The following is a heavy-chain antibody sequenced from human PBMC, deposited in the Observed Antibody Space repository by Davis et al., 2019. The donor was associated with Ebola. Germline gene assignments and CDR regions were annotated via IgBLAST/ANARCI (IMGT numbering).Heavy chain of an antibody. D-gene: IGHD4-17*01. V-gene: IGHV3-7*03. CDR2: IKQDGSEK. J-gene: IGHJ6*03. Sequence: GESLKISCAASGFTFSSYWMSWVRQAPGKGLEWVANIKQDGSEKYYVDSVKGRFTISRDNAKNSLYLQMNSLRAEDTAVYYCARSPSYGDFYYYYYMDVWGKGTTVTVSS. CDR1: GFTFSSYW. CDR3: ARSPSYGDFYYYYYMDV.